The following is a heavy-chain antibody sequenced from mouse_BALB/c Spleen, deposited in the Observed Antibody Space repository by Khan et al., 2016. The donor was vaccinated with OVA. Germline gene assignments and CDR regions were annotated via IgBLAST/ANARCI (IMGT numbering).Heavy chain of an antibody. D-gene: IGHD4-1*01. Sequence: EVKLLESGPGLVKPSQSLSLTCTVTGYSITSDYAWNWFRQFPGNKLEWMGYITYSGSTSYRPFLKSRISITRDTSKNQFFLQLNSVTTEDTATYYCAMGRTYWGQGTLVTVSA. V-gene: IGHV3-2*02. CDR1: GYSITSDYA. CDR2: ITYSGST. CDR3: AMGRTY. J-gene: IGHJ3*01.